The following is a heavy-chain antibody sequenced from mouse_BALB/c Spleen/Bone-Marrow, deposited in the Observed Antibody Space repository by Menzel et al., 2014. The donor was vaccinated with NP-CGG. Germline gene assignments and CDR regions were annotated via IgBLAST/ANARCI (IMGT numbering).Heavy chain of an antibody. CDR2: INPYNGGT. V-gene: IGHV1S135*01. Sequence: EVHLVESGPELVKPGASMKISCKTSGYSFTGPTMNWVKQSHGKNLEWIGLINPYNGGTSYNQKFKGKATLTVDKSSSSAFMELVSLTSEDSEVYFCSYCNFVSWGRGTNLTVFS. CDR3: SYCNFVS. CDR1: GYSFTGPT. J-gene: IGHJ2*01.